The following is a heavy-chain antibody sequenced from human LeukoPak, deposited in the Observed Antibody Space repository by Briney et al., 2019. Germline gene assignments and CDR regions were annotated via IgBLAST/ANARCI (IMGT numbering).Heavy chain of an antibody. V-gene: IGHV3-7*01. D-gene: IGHD6-19*01. J-gene: IGHJ4*02. CDR3: ARVGYEIAVVKGDFDC. CDR2: IKQDGSEK. CDR1: GFTFSSYW. Sequence: GGSLRLSCAASGFTFSSYWMSWVRQAPGKGLEWAANIKQDGSEKYYVDSVKGRFTISRDNAKNSLYLQMNSLRAEDTAVYYCARVGYEIAVVKGDFDCWGQGTLVTVSS.